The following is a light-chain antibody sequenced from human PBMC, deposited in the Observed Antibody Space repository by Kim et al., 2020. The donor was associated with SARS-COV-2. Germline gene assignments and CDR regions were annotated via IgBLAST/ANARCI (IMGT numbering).Light chain of an antibody. V-gene: IGLV3-1*01. Sequence: SVSPGQTASITCSGDNLGNKYVCWYQQKPGQSPVLVIYQNTKRPSGIPERFSGSNSGNTATLTISGTQAMDESDFYCQAWDDTTVVFGGGTQLTVL. CDR1: NLGNKY. CDR2: QNT. J-gene: IGLJ2*01. CDR3: QAWDDTTVV.